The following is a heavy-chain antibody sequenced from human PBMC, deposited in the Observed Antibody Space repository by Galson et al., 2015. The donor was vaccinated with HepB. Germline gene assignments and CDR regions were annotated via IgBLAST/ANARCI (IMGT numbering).Heavy chain of an antibody. CDR1: GFTFTGYA. CDR3: TRGFHYYNNRLNDY. Sequence: SLRLSCAASGFTFTGYAMNWVRRAPGRGLEWIASISSGSMYIYYADSMKGRFTISRDNARNSLSLQLNSLRVEDTAVYYCTRGFHYYNNRLNDYWGQGTLVTVSS. CDR2: ISSGSMYI. V-gene: IGHV3-21*01. J-gene: IGHJ4*02. D-gene: IGHD3-22*01.